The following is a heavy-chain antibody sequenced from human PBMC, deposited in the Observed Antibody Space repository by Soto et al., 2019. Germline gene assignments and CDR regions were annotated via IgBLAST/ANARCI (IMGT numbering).Heavy chain of an antibody. J-gene: IGHJ6*03. D-gene: IGHD2-8*01. Sequence: SETLSLTCAVYGGSFSGYYWSWIRQPPGKGLEWIGEINHSGSTNYNPSLKSRVTTSVDTSKNQFSLKLSSVTAADTAVYYCARAGGKYCTNGVCYKLRDYYYYYMDVWGKGTTVTVSS. CDR1: GGSFSGYY. CDR3: ARAGGKYCTNGVCYKLRDYYYYYMDV. CDR2: INHSGST. V-gene: IGHV4-34*01.